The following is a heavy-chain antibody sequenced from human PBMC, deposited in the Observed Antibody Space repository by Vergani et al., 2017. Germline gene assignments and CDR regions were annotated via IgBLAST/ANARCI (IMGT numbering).Heavy chain of an antibody. Sequence: QLQLQESGSGLVKPSQTLSLTCAVSGGSISSGGYSWSWIRQPPGKGLEWIGYIYHSGSTYSNPSLKSRVTISVDRSKNQFSLKLSAVTAADTAVYYCAREPVVTPRRGRYFDLWGRGTLVTVSS. CDR3: AREPVVTPRRGRYFDL. V-gene: IGHV4-30-2*01. D-gene: IGHD4-23*01. CDR2: IYHSGST. J-gene: IGHJ2*01. CDR1: GGSISSGGYS.